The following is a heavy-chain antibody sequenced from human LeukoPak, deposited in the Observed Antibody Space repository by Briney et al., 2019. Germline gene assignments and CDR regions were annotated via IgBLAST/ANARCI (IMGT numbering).Heavy chain of an antibody. Sequence: SETLSLTCTVSSASISSYYWGWIRQSPGKGLEWIGYIQNTGGTNYNPSLKSRVSISTDTSKNQFALQVRSVTAADTAVYYCVKHGSGWSFDYWGQGTLVTVSS. CDR1: SASISSYY. V-gene: IGHV4-59*01. CDR3: VKHGSGWSFDY. CDR2: IQNTGGT. J-gene: IGHJ4*02. D-gene: IGHD6-19*01.